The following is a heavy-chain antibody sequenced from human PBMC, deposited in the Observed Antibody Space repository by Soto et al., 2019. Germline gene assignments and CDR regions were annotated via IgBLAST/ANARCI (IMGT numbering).Heavy chain of an antibody. J-gene: IGHJ5*02. V-gene: IGHV4-30-4*01. D-gene: IGHD5-18*01. CDR1: GDSISSGDYF. CDR2: IYRGGST. CDR3: ARVVGGLSTAMVNWFDP. Sequence: PSETLSLTCTVSGDSISSGDYFCSWIRQPPGKGLEWIGYIYRGGSTYNNPSLRSRVTISVDTSKNQFSLKLSSVTAADTDVYYCARVVGGLSTAMVNWFDPWGQGTLVTVSS.